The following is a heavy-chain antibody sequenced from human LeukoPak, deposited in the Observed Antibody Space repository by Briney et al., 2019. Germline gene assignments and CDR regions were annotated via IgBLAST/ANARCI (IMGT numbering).Heavy chain of an antibody. Sequence: SETLSLTCTVSGASISSGSYYWIWIRQAAEKGLEWIGRISTSGSPNYNPSLKSRVTISVDTSKNQFSLKLSSVTAADTAVYYCARGRAVAGTWGQGTLVTVSS. J-gene: IGHJ4*02. CDR2: ISTSGSP. CDR3: ARGRAVAGT. V-gene: IGHV4-61*02. D-gene: IGHD6-19*01. CDR1: GASISSGSYY.